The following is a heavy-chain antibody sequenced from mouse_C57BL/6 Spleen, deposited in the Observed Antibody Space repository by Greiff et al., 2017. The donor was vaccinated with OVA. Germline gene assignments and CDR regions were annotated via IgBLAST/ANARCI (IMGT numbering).Heavy chain of an antibody. CDR2: INPSNGGT. V-gene: IGHV1-53*01. D-gene: IGHD2-1*01. CDR3: ARSGGNYRYFDV. Sequence: VQRVESGAELVRPGASVKLSCKASGYTFTDYYTNWVKQRPGQGLEWIGNINPSNGGTNYNEKFKSKATLTVDKSSSTAYMQLSSLTSEDSAVYYCARSGGNYRYFDVWGTGTTVTVSS. J-gene: IGHJ1*03. CDR1: GYTFTDYY.